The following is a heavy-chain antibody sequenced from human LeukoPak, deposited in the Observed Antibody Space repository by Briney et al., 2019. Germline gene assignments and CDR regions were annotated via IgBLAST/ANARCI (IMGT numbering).Heavy chain of an antibody. CDR1: GFTFSSYA. Sequence: PGGSLRLSCAASGFTFSSYAMSWVRQAPGKGLEWVSAISGSGGSTYYAASVKGRFTISRDNSKNTLYLQMNSLRAEDTAVYYCAKGFYSLYGMDVWGQGTTVTVSS. CDR3: AKGFYSLYGMDV. V-gene: IGHV3-23*01. J-gene: IGHJ6*02. CDR2: ISGSGGST. D-gene: IGHD4-11*01.